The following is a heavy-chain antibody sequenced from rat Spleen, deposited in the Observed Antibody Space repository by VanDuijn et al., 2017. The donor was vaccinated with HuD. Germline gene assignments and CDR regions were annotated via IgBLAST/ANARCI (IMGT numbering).Heavy chain of an antibody. D-gene: IGHD1-9*01. J-gene: IGHJ1*01. V-gene: IGHV2-43*01. CDR3: ARDRYYGYNHWYFDF. CDR1: GFSLTSYH. Sequence: QVQLKESGPGLVQPSQTLSLTCTVSGFSLTSYHVSWVRQPPGKGLEWMGVIWTGGSTAYNSRLKSRLSISRDTSKSQVFLKMNSLQTEDTATYYCARDRYYGYNHWYFDFWGPGTMVTVSS. CDR2: IWTGGST.